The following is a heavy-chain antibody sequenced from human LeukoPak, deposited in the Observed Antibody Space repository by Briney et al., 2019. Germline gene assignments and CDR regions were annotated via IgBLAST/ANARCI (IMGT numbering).Heavy chain of an antibody. J-gene: IGHJ4*02. Sequence: GGSLRLSCAASGFTVSNNYMTWVRQAPGKGLEWVSVIYGGGSTYYADSVKGRFTISRDNSKNTLYLQMNSLRPEDTAIYYCARDGNAVAGLVDYWGQGTLVTVSS. D-gene: IGHD6-19*01. V-gene: IGHV3-66*02. CDR1: GFTVSNNY. CDR2: IYGGGST. CDR3: ARDGNAVAGLVDY.